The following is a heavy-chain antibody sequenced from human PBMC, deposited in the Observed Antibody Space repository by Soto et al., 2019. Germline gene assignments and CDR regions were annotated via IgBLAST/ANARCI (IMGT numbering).Heavy chain of an antibody. CDR1: GGSFSGYC. Sequence: SSETLSLTCAVYGGSFSGYCWSWIRQPPGKGPVGIGEINHSGSTNYNPSLKCRVTISVETSEHKSSLRLTSVTPPARAVYYFASGFSFSDYVCGPTSRRCFGPWGKGTLVTVS. CDR3: ASGFSFSDYVCGPTSRRCFGP. J-gene: IGHJ5*02. V-gene: IGHV4-34*01. CDR2: INHSGST. D-gene: IGHD3-16*01.